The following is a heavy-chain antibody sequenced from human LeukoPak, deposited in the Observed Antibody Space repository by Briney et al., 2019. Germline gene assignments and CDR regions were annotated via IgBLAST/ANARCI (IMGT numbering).Heavy chain of an antibody. V-gene: IGHV3-23*01. D-gene: IGHD3-16*01. Sequence: GGSLSLSCVASGFNFDIFAMNWVRQFPGGGLEWVSSLGRSGGSRNYADSVKGRFTISRDNSKNTLYLHMNSLRDEDAAIYYCAKGEVPINTWGQGTRVTVSS. CDR2: LGRSGGSR. CDR1: GFNFDIFA. CDR3: AKGEVPINT. J-gene: IGHJ4*02.